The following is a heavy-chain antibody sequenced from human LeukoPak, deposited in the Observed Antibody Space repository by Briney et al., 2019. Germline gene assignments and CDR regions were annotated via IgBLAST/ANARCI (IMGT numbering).Heavy chain of an antibody. J-gene: IGHJ6*03. D-gene: IGHD5-18*01. CDR1: GGSISSGSYY. CDR3: ARVGWGYSYGLGYYYYMDV. CDR2: IYTSGST. Sequence: SETLSLTCTVSGGSISSGSYYWSWIRQPAGKGLEWIGRIYTSGSTNYNPSLKSRVTISVDTSKNRFSLKLSSVTAADTAVYYCARVGWGYSYGLGYYYYMDVWGKGTTVTVSS. V-gene: IGHV4-61*02.